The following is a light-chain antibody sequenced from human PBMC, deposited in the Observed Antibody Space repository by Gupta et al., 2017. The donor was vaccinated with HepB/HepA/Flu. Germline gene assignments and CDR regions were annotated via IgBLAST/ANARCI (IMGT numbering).Light chain of an antibody. CDR2: AAS. CDR3: LHDVNYPLT. J-gene: IGKJ4*01. Sequence: AIQMTQSPSSLSASVGDRVTISCRASQAIGRDLGWYQQKPGKAPKLLIYAASTLQSGVPSRFGGSGSDTDFTLTISSLQPEDFATYYCLHDVNYPLTFGGGTQVEIK. V-gene: IGKV1-6*01. CDR1: QAIGRD.